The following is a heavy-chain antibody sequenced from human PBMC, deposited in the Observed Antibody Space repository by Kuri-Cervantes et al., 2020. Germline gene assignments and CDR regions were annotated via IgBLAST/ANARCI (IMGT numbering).Heavy chain of an antibody. D-gene: IGHD4-17*01. CDR1: GGSISSYY. J-gene: IGHJ5*02. Sequence: GSLRLSCTVSGGSISSYYWSWIRQPPGKGLEWIGYIYYSGSTYYNPPLKSRVTISVDTSKNRFSLKLSSVTAADTAVYYCARGHGDYGVSFDPWGQGTLVTVSS. CDR3: ARGHGDYGVSFDP. CDR2: IYYSGST. V-gene: IGHV4-59*08.